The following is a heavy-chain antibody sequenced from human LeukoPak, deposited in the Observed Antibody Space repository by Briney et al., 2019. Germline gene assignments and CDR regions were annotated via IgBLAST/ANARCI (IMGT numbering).Heavy chain of an antibody. V-gene: IGHV3-30*03. CDR3: ARAQQWLVRGHAFDI. CDR2: ISYDGSNK. J-gene: IGHJ3*02. CDR1: GITLSNYG. D-gene: IGHD6-19*01. Sequence: HPGGSLRLSCAVSGITLSNYGMSWVRQAPGKVLEWVAVISYDGSNKYYADSVKGRFTISRDNSKNTLYLQMNSLRAEDTAVYYCARAQQWLVRGHAFDIWGQGTMVTVSS.